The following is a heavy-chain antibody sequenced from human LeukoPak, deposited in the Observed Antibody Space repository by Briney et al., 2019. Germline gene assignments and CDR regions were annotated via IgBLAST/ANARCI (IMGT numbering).Heavy chain of an antibody. CDR3: ARVVYSSSSLSFDY. Sequence: ASVKVSCKASGYTFTDYYMNWVRQATGQGLEWMGRMNPNSGNTGYAQKFQGRVTMTRNTSISTAYMELSSLRSEDTAVYYCARVVYSSSSLSFDYWGQGTLVTVSS. CDR1: GYTFTDYY. D-gene: IGHD6-6*01. V-gene: IGHV1-8*02. CDR2: MNPNSGNT. J-gene: IGHJ4*02.